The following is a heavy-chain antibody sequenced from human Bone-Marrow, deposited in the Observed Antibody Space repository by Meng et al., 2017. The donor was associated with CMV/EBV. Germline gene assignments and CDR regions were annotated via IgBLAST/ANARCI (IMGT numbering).Heavy chain of an antibody. Sequence: SETLSLTCTVSGGSISSYYWSWIRQPPGKGLEWIGYIYYSGSTNYNPSLKSRVTISVDTSKNQFSLKLSSVTAADTAVYYCARTPWDYGGNSYYFDYWGQGTLVTVYS. D-gene: IGHD4-23*01. CDR1: GGSISSYY. CDR3: ARTPWDYGGNSYYFDY. V-gene: IGHV4-59*01. CDR2: IYYSGST. J-gene: IGHJ4*02.